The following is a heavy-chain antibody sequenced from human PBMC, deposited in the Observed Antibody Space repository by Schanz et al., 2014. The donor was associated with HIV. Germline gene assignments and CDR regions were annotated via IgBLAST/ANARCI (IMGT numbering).Heavy chain of an antibody. D-gene: IGHD2-21*02. CDR3: ARGVFSDFFDS. Sequence: VQLLDSGGGLVQPGGSLRVSCTASGFTFSDYYMTWIRQPPGKGLDWISYISGSGATIYYADSVKGRFTISRDNAKNSLYLQLNSLRAEDTAVYYCARGVFSDFFDSWGQGALVTVSS. V-gene: IGHV3-11*01. CDR1: GFTFSDYY. CDR2: ISGSGATI. J-gene: IGHJ4*02.